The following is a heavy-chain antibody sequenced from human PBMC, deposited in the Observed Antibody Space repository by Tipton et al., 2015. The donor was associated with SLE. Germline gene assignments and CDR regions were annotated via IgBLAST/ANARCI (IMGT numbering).Heavy chain of an antibody. J-gene: IGHJ4*02. CDR3: ARLATVTSDFDF. Sequence: GWIRQTPGKGLEWMGIIYPGDSDTRYSPSFQGQVTISADKSISTAYLQWSSLKASDPAMYYCARLATVTSDFDFWGQVTLVTVSS. CDR2: IYPGDSDT. D-gene: IGHD4-17*01. V-gene: IGHV5-51*01.